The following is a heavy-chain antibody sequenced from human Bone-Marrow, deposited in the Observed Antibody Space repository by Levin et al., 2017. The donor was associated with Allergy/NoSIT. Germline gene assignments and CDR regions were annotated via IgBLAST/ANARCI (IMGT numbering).Heavy chain of an antibody. J-gene: IGHJ4*02. CDR2: INIDGSST. Sequence: GGSLRLSCAASGFTFSSYWMHWVRQAPGKGLVWVSRINIDGSSTNYADSVKGRFTISRDNAKNTLYLQMNSLRAEDTAVYYCARIGPKWSLDCWGQGTRVTVSS. CDR1: GFTFSSYW. V-gene: IGHV3-74*01. CDR3: ARIGPKWSLDC. D-gene: IGHD2-15*01.